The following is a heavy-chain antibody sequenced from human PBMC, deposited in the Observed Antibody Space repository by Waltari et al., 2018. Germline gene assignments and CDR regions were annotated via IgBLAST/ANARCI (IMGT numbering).Heavy chain of an antibody. CDR3: ARAPYYDFGDY. CDR2: IKDDGGEK. D-gene: IGHD3-3*01. CDR1: GFTFSSYS. J-gene: IGHJ4*02. Sequence: EVQLVESGGGLVKPGGSLRLSCAASGFTFSSYSMNWVRQAPGKGLEWVANIKDDGGEKYYVDSVKGRFTISRDNTKNSLYLQMNSLRAEDTAVYYCARAPYYDFGDYWGQGTLVTVSS. V-gene: IGHV3-7*01.